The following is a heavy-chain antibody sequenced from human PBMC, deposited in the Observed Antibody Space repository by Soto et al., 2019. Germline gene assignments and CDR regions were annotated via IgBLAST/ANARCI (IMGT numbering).Heavy chain of an antibody. J-gene: IGHJ6*02. CDR1: GYTFTSYY. CDR2: INPSGGST. V-gene: IGHV1-46*01. CDR3: ARDLPLGYCSGGSCYGSSGFDGMDV. Sequence: QVQLVQSGAEVKKPGASVKVSCKASGYTFTSYYMHWVRQAPGQGLEWMGIINPSGGSTSYAQKFQGRVTMTRDTSTSTVYMELSSLRSEDTAVYYCARDLPLGYCSGGSCYGSSGFDGMDVWGQGTTVTVSS. D-gene: IGHD2-15*01.